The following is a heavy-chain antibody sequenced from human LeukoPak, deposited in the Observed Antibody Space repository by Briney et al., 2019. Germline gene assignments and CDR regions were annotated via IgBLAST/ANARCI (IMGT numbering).Heavy chain of an antibody. Sequence: GRSLRLSCAASGFTFSSYAMSWVRQAPGKGLEWVSAISGSGGSTYYADSVKGRFTISRDNSKNTLYLQMNSLRAEDTAVYYCAKDGEIAVAAPFDYWGQGTLVTVSS. J-gene: IGHJ4*02. CDR2: ISGSGGST. V-gene: IGHV3-23*01. D-gene: IGHD6-19*01. CDR1: GFTFSSYA. CDR3: AKDGEIAVAAPFDY.